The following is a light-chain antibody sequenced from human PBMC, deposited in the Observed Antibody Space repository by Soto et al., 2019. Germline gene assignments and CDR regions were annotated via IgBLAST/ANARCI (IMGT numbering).Light chain of an antibody. Sequence: EIVMTQSPATLSVSPGERATLSCRASQSVSSNLAWYQQKPGQAPSLLIYGASTRATGTPARFSGSGSGTEFTLTISSLQSEDFAVYYCQQYGSSPPTFGQGTKVEIK. CDR2: GAS. V-gene: IGKV3-15*01. CDR1: QSVSSN. CDR3: QQYGSSPPT. J-gene: IGKJ1*01.